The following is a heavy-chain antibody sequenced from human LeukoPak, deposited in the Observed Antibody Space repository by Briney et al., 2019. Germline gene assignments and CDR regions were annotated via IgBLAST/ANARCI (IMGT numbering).Heavy chain of an antibody. J-gene: IGHJ4*02. CDR1: GFTFSDYY. CDR2: ISSSGSTI. D-gene: IGHD5-18*01. CDR3: ARVRTGYSYGYGWGIDY. V-gene: IGHV3-11*01. Sequence: GGSLRLSCAASGFTFSDYYMSWIRQAPGKGLEWVSYISSSGSTIYYADSVKGRLTISRDNAKNSLYLQMNSLRAGDTAVYYCARVRTGYSYGYGWGIDYWGQGTLVTVSS.